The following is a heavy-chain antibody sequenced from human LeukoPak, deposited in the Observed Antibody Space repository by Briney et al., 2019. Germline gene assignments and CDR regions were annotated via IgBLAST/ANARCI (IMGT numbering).Heavy chain of an antibody. V-gene: IGHV4-39*01. D-gene: IGHD5-18*01. CDR1: GGSISSSSYY. CDR3: VRHNSAYGYGAHFDY. Sequence: SETLSLTCTVSGGSISSSSYYWGWIRQPPGKGLEWIGSIYYSGSTYYNPSLKSRVTISVDTSKNQFSLKLSSVTAADTAVYYCVRHNSAYGYGAHFDYWGQGTLVTVSS. J-gene: IGHJ4*02. CDR2: IYYSGST.